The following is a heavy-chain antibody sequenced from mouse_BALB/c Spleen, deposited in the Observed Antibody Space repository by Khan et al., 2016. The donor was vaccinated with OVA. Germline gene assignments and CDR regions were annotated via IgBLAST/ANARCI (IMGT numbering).Heavy chain of an antibody. J-gene: IGHJ2*01. CDR3: AREGAWYYFDY. CDR2: IYPGTDNI. V-gene: IGHV1-76*01. Sequence: QVQLKESGAELVRPGASVKLSCKTSGYIFTSYWIHWIKQRSGQGLEWIARIYPGTDNIYYTETLKDTATLTADKSSNTAYMQLSSLKSEDSAVYCCAREGAWYYFDYWGQGTTLTVSS. CDR1: GYIFTSYW.